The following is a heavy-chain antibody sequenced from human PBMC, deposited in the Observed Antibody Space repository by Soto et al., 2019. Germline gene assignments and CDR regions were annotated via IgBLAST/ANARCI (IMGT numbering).Heavy chain of an antibody. CDR2: INSDGSST. D-gene: IGHD6-19*01. V-gene: IGHV3-74*01. J-gene: IGHJ4*02. CDR3: ARDSSGWLPRAFDY. CDR1: GFTFISYW. Sequence: WGSLRLSCAASGFTFISYWIHWGRQSPGKWLVWVSRINSDGSSTSYADSVKGRFTISRDNAKNTLYLQMNSLRAEDTAVYYCARDSSGWLPRAFDYWGQGTLVTVSS.